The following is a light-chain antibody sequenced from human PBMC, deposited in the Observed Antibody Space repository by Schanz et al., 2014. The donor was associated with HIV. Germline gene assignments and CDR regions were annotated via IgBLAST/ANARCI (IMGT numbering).Light chain of an antibody. CDR2: EVS. J-gene: IGLJ2*01. Sequence: QSALTQPPSASGSPGQSVTISCTGTSSDVGGYDYVSWYQQHPGKAPKLVIYEVSERPSGVPDRFSGSKSGNTASLTVSGXQADDEADYYCTSFAGSNNLVFGGGTKLTVL. CDR1: SSDVGGYDY. CDR3: TSFAGSNNLV. V-gene: IGLV2-8*01.